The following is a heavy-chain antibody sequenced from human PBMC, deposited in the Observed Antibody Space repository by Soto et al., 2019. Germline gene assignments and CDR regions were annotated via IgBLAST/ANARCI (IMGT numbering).Heavy chain of an antibody. J-gene: IGHJ4*02. CDR2: VHESGST. V-gene: IGHV4-59*03. D-gene: IGHD1-20*01. Sequence: PSATLSLTYSVSGDAISNYYWSWIRPTPGRGLEWIGCVHESGSTDYNPSLRGRVIISLHTSKSQFSLSLRSATAADTATYYCARGTRALITSFFAYWGQGIPVTVSS. CDR1: GDAISNYY. CDR3: ARGTRALITSFFAY.